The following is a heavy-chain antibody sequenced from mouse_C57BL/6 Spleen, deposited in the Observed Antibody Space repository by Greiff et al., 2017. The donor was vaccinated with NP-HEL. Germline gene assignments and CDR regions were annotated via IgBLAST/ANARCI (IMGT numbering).Heavy chain of an antibody. Sequence: EVQLQQSGPVLVKPGASVKMSCKASGYTFTDYYMNWVKQSHGKSLEWIGVINPYNGGTSYNQKFKGKATLTVDKSSSTAYMERNSLTSEDSAVYYCARRDYYGSSYDWYFDVWGTGTTVTVSS. D-gene: IGHD1-1*01. V-gene: IGHV1-19*01. CDR2: INPYNGGT. CDR3: ARRDYYGSSYDWYFDV. CDR1: GYTFTDYY. J-gene: IGHJ1*03.